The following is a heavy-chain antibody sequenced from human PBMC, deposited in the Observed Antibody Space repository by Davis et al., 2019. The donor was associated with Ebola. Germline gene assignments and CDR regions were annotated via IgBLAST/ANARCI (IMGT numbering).Heavy chain of an antibody. Sequence: PGGSLRLSCAASGFTFSAFSMNWVRQAPGKGLEWISHISVDRGTTNYADSVRGRFTISRDNVKNSLYLQLNSLRDEDRAVYYCARGVDYGFDVWGQGTVVTVSS. CDR1: GFTFSAFS. CDR2: ISVDRGTT. V-gene: IGHV3-48*02. CDR3: ARGVDYGFDV. D-gene: IGHD2-21*02. J-gene: IGHJ3*01.